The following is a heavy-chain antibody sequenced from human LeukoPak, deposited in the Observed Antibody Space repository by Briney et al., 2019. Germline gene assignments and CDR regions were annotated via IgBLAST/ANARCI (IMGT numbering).Heavy chain of an antibody. J-gene: IGHJ4*02. CDR2: IIPIFGTA. V-gene: IGHV1-69*13. CDR3: ARDPQSGYCGGDCYS. D-gene: IGHD2-21*01. CDR1: GGTFSSYA. Sequence: ASVKVSCKASGGTFSSYAISWVRQAPGQGLEWMGGIIPIFGTANYARKFQGRVTITADESTSTAYMELSSLRSEDTAVYYCARDPQSGYCGGDCYSWGQGTLVTVSS.